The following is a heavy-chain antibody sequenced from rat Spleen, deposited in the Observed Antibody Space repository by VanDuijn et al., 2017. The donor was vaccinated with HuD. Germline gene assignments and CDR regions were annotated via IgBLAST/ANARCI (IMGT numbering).Heavy chain of an antibody. CDR2: ITDGGGNT. CDR1: GFILKNYW. D-gene: IGHD5-1*01. Sequence: EVQLVESGGGIVQPGGSLKLSCLTSGFILKNYWMTWIRQAPGKGLEWVASITDGGGNTFYPDSVRGRFTISRDNAKSTLYLQMNSLRSEDTATYYCTTQWELYHWGQGVMVTVSS. CDR3: TTQWELYH. V-gene: IGHV5-31*01. J-gene: IGHJ2*01.